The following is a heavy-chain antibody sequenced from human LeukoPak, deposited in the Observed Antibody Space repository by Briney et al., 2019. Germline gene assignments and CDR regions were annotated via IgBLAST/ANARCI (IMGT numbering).Heavy chain of an antibody. CDR1: GGSINSYY. Sequence: SETLSLTCAVSGGSINSYYWSWIRQPAGKGLEWIGRVYSSGNTNYNPSLKSRVSMSVNTSKNQFSLKLTSVTAADTAVYYCARGGKATVVTMWGQGILVTVSS. J-gene: IGHJ4*02. V-gene: IGHV4-4*07. D-gene: IGHD4-23*01. CDR3: ARGGKATVVTM. CDR2: VYSSGNT.